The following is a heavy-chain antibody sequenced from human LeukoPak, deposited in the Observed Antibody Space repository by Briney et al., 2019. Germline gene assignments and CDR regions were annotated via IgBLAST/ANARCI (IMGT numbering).Heavy chain of an antibody. J-gene: IGHJ4*02. Sequence: GASVKVSCKASGYTFTGFAVHWVRQAPGQRPEWMGWMNIDNGNTKYSQNFQDRITVIRDTSANTVYMELSSLRSEDTAVYYCARSEILDYYYGSGRYFDYWGQGSLVTVSS. V-gene: IGHV1-3*04. D-gene: IGHD3-10*01. CDR3: ARSEILDYYYGSGRYFDY. CDR2: MNIDNGNT. CDR1: GYTFTGFA.